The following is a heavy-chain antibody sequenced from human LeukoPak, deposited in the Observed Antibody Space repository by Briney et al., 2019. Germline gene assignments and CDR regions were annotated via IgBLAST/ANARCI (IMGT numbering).Heavy chain of an antibody. Sequence: PSETLSLTCAVYGGSFSVYYWSWIRQPPGKGLEWIGEINHSGSTNYNPSLKSRVTISVDTSKNQFSLKLSSVTAADTAVYYCAREYDFWSGYLGHYFDYWGQGTLVTVSS. V-gene: IGHV4-34*01. J-gene: IGHJ4*02. CDR2: INHSGST. CDR3: AREYDFWSGYLGHYFDY. D-gene: IGHD3-3*01. CDR1: GGSFSVYY.